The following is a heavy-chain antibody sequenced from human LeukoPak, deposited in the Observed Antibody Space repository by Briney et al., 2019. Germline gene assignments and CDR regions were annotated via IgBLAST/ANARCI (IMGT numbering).Heavy chain of an antibody. Sequence: ASVKVSCKASGYSFNNYAMQWVRQAPGQRLEWMGWINCGNGKTKYSEKFQGRATITRDQSATTAYMDLSSLRSEDTAVYYCARSVWYNRQYYFDSWGQGTLVTVSS. D-gene: IGHD6-19*01. CDR3: ARSVWYNRQYYFDS. V-gene: IGHV1-3*01. J-gene: IGHJ4*02. CDR2: INCGNGKT. CDR1: GYSFNNYA.